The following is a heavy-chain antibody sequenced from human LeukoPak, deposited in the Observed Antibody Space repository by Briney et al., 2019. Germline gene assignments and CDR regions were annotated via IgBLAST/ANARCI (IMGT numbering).Heavy chain of an antibody. J-gene: IGHJ6*02. CDR2: TVSEIDGGTT. Sequence: PGGSLRPSCAASGFTFNYAWMSWVRQVPGKGLEWVGQTVSEIDGGTTDYATPVKGRFTISRDDSKSTLYLQMNSLKIEDTAVYYCTTDEDWNYARKDVWGQGATVIVSS. D-gene: IGHD1-7*01. CDR3: TTDEDWNYARKDV. CDR1: GFTFNYAW. V-gene: IGHV3-15*04.